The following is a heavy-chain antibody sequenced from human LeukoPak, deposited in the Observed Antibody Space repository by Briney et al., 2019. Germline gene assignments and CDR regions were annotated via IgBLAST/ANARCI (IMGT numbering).Heavy chain of an antibody. CDR3: ARASGSRDAFDI. J-gene: IGHJ3*02. V-gene: IGHV3-48*03. CDR2: ISSSGTTI. CDR1: GFTFSNYE. Sequence: GGSLRLSCAASGFTFSNYEMNWVRQAPGKGLEWVSYISSSGTTIYYADSVKGRFTISRDNAKNTLYLQMNSLRAEDTAVYYCARASGSRDAFDIWGQGTMVTVSS. D-gene: IGHD1-26*01.